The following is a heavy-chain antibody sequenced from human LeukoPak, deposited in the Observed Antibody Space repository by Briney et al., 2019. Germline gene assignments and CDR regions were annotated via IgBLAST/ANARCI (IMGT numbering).Heavy chain of an antibody. J-gene: IGHJ5*02. CDR2: IWYDGSNK. CDR1: GFTFSSYG. CDR3: ARVPTPGYMTTVTTSWFDP. Sequence: GGSLRLSCAASGFTFSSYGMHWVRQAPGKGLEWVAVIWYDGSNKYYADSVKGRFTISRDNSKNTLYLQMNSLRAEDTAVYYCARVPTPGYMTTVTTSWFDPWGQGTLVTVSS. D-gene: IGHD4-17*01. V-gene: IGHV3-33*01.